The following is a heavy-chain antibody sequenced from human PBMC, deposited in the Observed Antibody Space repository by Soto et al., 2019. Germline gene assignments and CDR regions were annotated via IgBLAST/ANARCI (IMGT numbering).Heavy chain of an antibody. D-gene: IGHD2-2*02. V-gene: IGHV5-10-1*01. CDR2: IAPSDSYT. CDR3: ARKYQLLYSAWFDP. Sequence: PGESLKISCKGSGYSFTSYWISWVRQMPGKGLEWMGRIAPSDSYTNYSQSFQGHVTISADKSISTAYLQWSSLKASDTAMYYCARKYQLLYSAWFDPWGQGTLVTVSS. CDR1: GYSFTSYW. J-gene: IGHJ5*02.